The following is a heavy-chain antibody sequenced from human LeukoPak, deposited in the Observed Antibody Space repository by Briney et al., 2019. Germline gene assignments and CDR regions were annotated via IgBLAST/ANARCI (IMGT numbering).Heavy chain of an antibody. J-gene: IGHJ4*02. D-gene: IGHD6-13*01. CDR3: AKDALYSSSWSNYFDY. V-gene: IGHV3-30*02. CDR1: GFTFSSYG. CDR2: IRYDGTNK. Sequence: LPGGSLRLSCAASGFTFSSYGMHWVRQAPGKGLEWVAFIRYDGTNKYYTDSVKGRFTISRDNSKNTLYLQMNSLRAEDTAVYYCAKDALYSSSWSNYFDYWGQRTLVTVSS.